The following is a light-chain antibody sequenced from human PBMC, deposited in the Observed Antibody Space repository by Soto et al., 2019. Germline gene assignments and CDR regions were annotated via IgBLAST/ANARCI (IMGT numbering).Light chain of an antibody. V-gene: IGLV2-14*01. CDR2: DVS. Sequence: QSALTQPASVSGSPGQSITISCTGTSSDVGGYNYVSWYQQHPGKAPKLMIYDVSNRPSGVSNRFSGSKSGNTASLTISGLQAEDEADYYCSSYTSRSTLYVFGTG. J-gene: IGLJ1*01. CDR1: SSDVGGYNY. CDR3: SSYTSRSTLYV.